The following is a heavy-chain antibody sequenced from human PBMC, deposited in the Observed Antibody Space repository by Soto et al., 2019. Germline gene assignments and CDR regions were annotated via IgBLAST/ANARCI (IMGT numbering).Heavy chain of an antibody. CDR1: GGTFSSYA. CDR2: IIPIFGTA. J-gene: IGHJ6*02. CDR3: ARLLGQQLVAGYYGMDV. D-gene: IGHD6-13*01. Sequence: QAQLVQSGAEVKKPGSSVKVSCKASGGTFSSYAISWVRQAPGQGLEWMGGIIPIFGTANYAQKFQGRVTITADESTSTAYMELSSLRSEDTAVYYCARLLGQQLVAGYYGMDVWGQGTTVTVSS. V-gene: IGHV1-69*01.